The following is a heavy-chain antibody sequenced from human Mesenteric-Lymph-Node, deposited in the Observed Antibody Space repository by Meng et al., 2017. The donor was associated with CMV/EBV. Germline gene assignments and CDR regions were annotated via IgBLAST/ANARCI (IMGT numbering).Heavy chain of an antibody. D-gene: IGHD3-3*01. CDR3: ARRRITIFGVARTFDY. Sequence: SETLSLTCAVYGGSFSGYYWSCIRQLPGKELEWIGEINHSGTTNYNPSLKSRVTISVDTSKNQFSLKLSSVTAADTAVYCCARRRITIFGVARTFDYWGQGTLVTVSS. J-gene: IGHJ4*02. CDR2: INHSGTT. CDR1: GGSFSGYY. V-gene: IGHV4-34*01.